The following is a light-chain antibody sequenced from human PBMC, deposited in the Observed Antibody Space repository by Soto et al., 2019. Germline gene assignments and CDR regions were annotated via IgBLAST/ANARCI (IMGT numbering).Light chain of an antibody. CDR2: DVS. CDR3: SSYTTNTTYV. Sequence: QSALTQPPSVSGSPGQSVTISCTGTSTDVGSYNRVSWYQQPPGTAPKLMIYDVSNRPSGVPDRFSGSKSGNTASLTISGLQAEDEADYDCSSYTTNTTYVFGTGTQLTVL. J-gene: IGLJ1*01. V-gene: IGLV2-18*02. CDR1: STDVGSYNR.